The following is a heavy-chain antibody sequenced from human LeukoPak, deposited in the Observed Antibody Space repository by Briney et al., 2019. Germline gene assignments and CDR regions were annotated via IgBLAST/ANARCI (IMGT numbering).Heavy chain of an antibody. J-gene: IGHJ4*02. CDR2: INPNSGDT. Sequence: EASVKVSCKASGGTFTGYHMHWVRRAPGQGLEWMGRINPNSGDTNYAQKFQGRVTMTRDTSISTAYMKLSRLRSDDTAVYYCARDYCSSTSCLFDYWGQGALVTVSS. CDR1: GGTFTGYH. D-gene: IGHD2-2*01. CDR3: ARDYCSSTSCLFDY. V-gene: IGHV1-2*06.